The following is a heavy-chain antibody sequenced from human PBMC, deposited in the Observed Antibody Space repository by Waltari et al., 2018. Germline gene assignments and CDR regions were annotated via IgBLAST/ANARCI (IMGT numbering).Heavy chain of an antibody. J-gene: IGHJ4*02. CDR3: ARDLYDSRVPGDYFDY. V-gene: IGHV1-2*02. D-gene: IGHD3-16*01. CDR1: GYTFTGYY. CDR2: IEPNTGGT. Sequence: QVHLVQSGAEVRKPGASVKVSCKGSGYTFTGYYIQWLRQAPGQGLEWMGGIEPNTGGTKLAQKFQGRVTMTRDTSINTVYMELSSLGSDDTAVYYCARDLYDSRVPGDYFDYWGQGTLVTVSS.